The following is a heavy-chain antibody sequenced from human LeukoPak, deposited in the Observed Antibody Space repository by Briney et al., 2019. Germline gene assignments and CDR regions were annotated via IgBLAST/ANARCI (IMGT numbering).Heavy chain of an antibody. J-gene: IGHJ4*02. CDR3: ATVKRDCSGGTCYSYDY. CDR2: ISSNGDFT. Sequence: GGSLRLSCVASRFTFNTYAVNWVRQAPGKGLEWVSAISSNGDFTYYADSVRGRFTISRDNSKNTVFLQMNGLRADDRAIYYCATVKRDCSGGTCYSYDYWGQGTLVTVSS. D-gene: IGHD2-15*01. V-gene: IGHV3-23*01. CDR1: RFTFNTYA.